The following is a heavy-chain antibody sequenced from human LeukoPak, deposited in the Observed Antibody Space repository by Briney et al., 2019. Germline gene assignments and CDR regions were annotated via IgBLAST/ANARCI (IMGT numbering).Heavy chain of an antibody. CDR3: ASDRNTGSFYENLFEY. D-gene: IGHD1-26*01. J-gene: IGHJ4*02. CDR1: GFTFSSYW. V-gene: IGHV3-74*01. CDR2: IKSDGSRR. Sequence: GGSLTLSCAPSGFTFSSYWMQWVRHAPGKGLVWVSRIKSDGSRRSYAASVKGRFTISRDNARNPLYLQMNSLRAEDTSVYYCASDRNTGSFYENLFEYWGQGSLVTVSS.